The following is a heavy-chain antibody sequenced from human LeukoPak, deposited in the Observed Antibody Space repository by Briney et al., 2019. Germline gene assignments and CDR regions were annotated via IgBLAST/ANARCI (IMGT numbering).Heavy chain of an antibody. CDR2: ISPNSGGT. J-gene: IGHJ4*02. CDR3: ARGASSGYSGYDPKIYYFDY. D-gene: IGHD5-12*01. CDR1: GYTFTGYY. Sequence: GASVKVSCKASGYTFTGYYMHWVRQAPGQGLEWMGWISPNSGGTNYAQKFQGRVTMTRDTSISTAYMELSRLRSDDTAVYYCARGASSGYSGYDPKIYYFDYWGQGTLVTVSS. V-gene: IGHV1-2*02.